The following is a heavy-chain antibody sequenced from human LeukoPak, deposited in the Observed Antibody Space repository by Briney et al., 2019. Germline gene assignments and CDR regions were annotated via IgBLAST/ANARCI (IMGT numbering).Heavy chain of an antibody. CDR3: GRHRIAVAGRGAFDI. J-gene: IGHJ3*02. V-gene: IGHV3-74*01. CDR1: GFTFSGDW. CDR2: INSDGTT. D-gene: IGHD6-19*01. Sequence: GGSLRLSCAASGFTFSGDWMHWVRQAPGKGLGWVSRINSDGTTTYAASVKGRFTVSRDNTNNTLYLQMNSLRAEDTAVYYCGRHRIAVAGRGAFDIWGQGTTVTVSS.